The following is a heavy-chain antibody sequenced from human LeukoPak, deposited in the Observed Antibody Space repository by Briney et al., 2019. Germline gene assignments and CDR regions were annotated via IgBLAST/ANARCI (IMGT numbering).Heavy chain of an antibody. CDR1: GLTVSSNY. CDR3: ARDLVGCSTSCYGAFDI. V-gene: IGHV3-66*01. J-gene: IGHJ3*02. D-gene: IGHD2-2*01. Sequence: GGSLRLSCAASGLTVSSNYMSWVRQAPGKGLEWVSVIYSGGSTYYADSVKGRFTISRDNSKNTLYLQMNSLRAEDTAVYYCARDLVGCSTSCYGAFDIWGQGTMVTVSS. CDR2: IYSGGST.